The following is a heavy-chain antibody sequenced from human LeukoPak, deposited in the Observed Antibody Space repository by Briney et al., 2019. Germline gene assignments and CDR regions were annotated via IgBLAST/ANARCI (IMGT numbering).Heavy chain of an antibody. D-gene: IGHD6-19*01. V-gene: IGHV1-69*04. J-gene: IGHJ4*02. CDR1: GGTFSSYA. CDR3: ARGDPSSGWYSY. CDR2: IIPILGIA. Sequence: GASVKVSCKASGGTFSSYAISWVRQAPGQGLEWMGRIIPILGIANYAQKFQGRVTITADKSTSTAYMELSSLRSEDTAVYYCARGDPSSGWYSYWGQGTLATVSS.